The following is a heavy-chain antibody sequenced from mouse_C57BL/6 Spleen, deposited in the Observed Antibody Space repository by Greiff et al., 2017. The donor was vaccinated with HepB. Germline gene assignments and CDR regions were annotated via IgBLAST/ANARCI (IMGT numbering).Heavy chain of an antibody. J-gene: IGHJ1*03. Sequence: VQLQQSGPELVKPGASVKMSCKASGYTFTDYNMHWVKQSHGKSLEWIGYINPNNGGTSYNQKFKGKATLTVDKSSSTAYMERRSLTSEESAVYYCAREMYFPPHWYLDVWGTGPTFTVSS. CDR1: GYTFTDYN. CDR2: INPNNGGT. V-gene: IGHV1-22*01. CDR3: AREMYFPPHWYLDV.